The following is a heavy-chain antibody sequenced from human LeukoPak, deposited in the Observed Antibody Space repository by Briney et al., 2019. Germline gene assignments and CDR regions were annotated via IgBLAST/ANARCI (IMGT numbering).Heavy chain of an antibody. J-gene: IGHJ4*02. Sequence: PSGTLSLTCAVSGGSISSSNWWSWVRRPPGKGLEWIGEIYHSGSTNYNPSLKSRVTISVDTSKNQFSLKLSSVTAADTAVYYCAREGVAGRGFDYWGQGTLVTVSS. V-gene: IGHV4-4*02. CDR1: GGSISSSNW. CDR3: AREGVAGRGFDY. CDR2: IYHSGST. D-gene: IGHD2-15*01.